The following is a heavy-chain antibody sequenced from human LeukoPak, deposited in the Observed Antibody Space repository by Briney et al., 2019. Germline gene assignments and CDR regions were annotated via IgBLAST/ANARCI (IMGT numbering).Heavy chain of an antibody. D-gene: IGHD3-16*02. Sequence: SETLSLTCAVYGGSFSGYYWSWIRQPPGKGLEWVGEINHSGSTNYNPSLKSGVTISVETSKNQFSLKLSSVTAADTAVYYCAREKTLGRLSPRVYGMDVWGQGTTVTVSS. J-gene: IGHJ6*02. CDR2: INHSGST. CDR3: AREKTLGRLSPRVYGMDV. V-gene: IGHV4-34*01. CDR1: GGSFSGYY.